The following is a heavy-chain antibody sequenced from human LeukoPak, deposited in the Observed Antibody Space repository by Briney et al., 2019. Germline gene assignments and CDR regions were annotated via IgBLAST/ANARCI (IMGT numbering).Heavy chain of an antibody. CDR3: ARAVYSSGWYPDAFDI. Sequence: SETLSLTCAVSGGSISSSNWWSWVRQPPGKGLEWIGEIYHSGSTNYNPSLKSRVTISVDKSKNQLSLKLSSVTAADTAVYYCARAVYSSGWYPDAFDIWGQGTMVTVSS. CDR2: IYHSGST. D-gene: IGHD6-19*01. J-gene: IGHJ3*02. V-gene: IGHV4-4*02. CDR1: GGSISSSNW.